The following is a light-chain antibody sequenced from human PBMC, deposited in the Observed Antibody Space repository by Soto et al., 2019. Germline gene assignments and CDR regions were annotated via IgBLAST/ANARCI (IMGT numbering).Light chain of an antibody. CDR1: SANIGNNY. J-gene: IGLJ1*01. V-gene: IGLV1-47*02. CDR2: SNN. Sequence: QSVLTQPPSASGTPGQRVTISCSGRSANIGNNYVCWYQQLPGTAPKLLIYSNNQQPSGIPDRFSGSKSGTSASLAISGLRSEDEADYYCVSWDDSLSGLVFGTGTKLTVL. CDR3: VSWDDSLSGLV.